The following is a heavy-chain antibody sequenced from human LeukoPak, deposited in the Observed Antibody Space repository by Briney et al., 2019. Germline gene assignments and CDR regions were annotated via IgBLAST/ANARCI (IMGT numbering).Heavy chain of an antibody. J-gene: IGHJ4*02. V-gene: IGHV3-23*01. CDR2: INTDGSST. D-gene: IGHD4-23*01. Sequence: GGSLRLSCAASGFTFSSYAMSWVRQAPGKGLVWVSRINTDGSSTSYADSVKGRFTISRDNSKNTLYLQMNSLRAEDTAVYYCAKVLKQGTTVVTPIDYWGQGTLVTVSS. CDR3: AKVLKQGTTVVTPIDY. CDR1: GFTFSSYA.